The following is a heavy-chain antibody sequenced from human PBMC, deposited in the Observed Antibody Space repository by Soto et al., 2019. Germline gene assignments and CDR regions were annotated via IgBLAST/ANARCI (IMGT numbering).Heavy chain of an antibody. Sequence: QVQLVQSGAEVKKPGASVKVSCKASGYTFTSYYMHWVRQAPGQGLEWMGIINPSNSTTYAQKFQGRVNMTRDTSTSTVYMELSSLRSEDTAVYYCTRVYCSGGGCYSIDSWGQGTLVTVSS. V-gene: IGHV1-46*03. D-gene: IGHD2-15*01. CDR2: INPSNST. J-gene: IGHJ4*02. CDR3: TRVYCSGGGCYSIDS. CDR1: GYTFTSYY.